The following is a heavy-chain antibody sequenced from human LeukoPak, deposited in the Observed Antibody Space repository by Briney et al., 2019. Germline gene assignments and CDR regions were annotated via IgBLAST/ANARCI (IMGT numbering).Heavy chain of an antibody. CDR3: AKGGSEGILWFGELFSNHY. CDR2: IRYDGSNK. Sequence: PGGSLRLSCAASGFTFSSYWMSWVRQAPGKGLEWVAFIRYDGSNKYYADSVKGRFTISRDNSKNTLYLQMNSLRAEDTAVYYCAKGGSEGILWFGELFSNHYWGQGTLVTVSS. D-gene: IGHD3-10*01. V-gene: IGHV3-30*02. J-gene: IGHJ4*02. CDR1: GFTFSSYW.